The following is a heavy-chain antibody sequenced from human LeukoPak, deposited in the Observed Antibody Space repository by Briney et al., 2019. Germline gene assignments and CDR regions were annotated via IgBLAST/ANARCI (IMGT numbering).Heavy chain of an antibody. J-gene: IGHJ4*02. D-gene: IGHD3-3*01. CDR2: ISGSGGST. CDR3: AKRNYDFWSGYYRRAENHFDY. Sequence: PGGSLRLSCAASGFSFSSYAMRWVRQAPGKGREWVLAISGSGGSTYYADSVKGRFTIARDNSKNTLYLQMNSLRAEDTAVYYCAKRNYDFWSGYYRRAENHFDYWGQGTLVTVSS. V-gene: IGHV3-23*01. CDR1: GFSFSSYA.